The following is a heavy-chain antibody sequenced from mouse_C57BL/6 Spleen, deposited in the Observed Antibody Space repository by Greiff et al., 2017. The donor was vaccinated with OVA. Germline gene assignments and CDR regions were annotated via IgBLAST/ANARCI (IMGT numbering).Heavy chain of an antibody. CDR3: AREITGTPYWYFDV. D-gene: IGHD4-1*01. CDR1: GYAFSSSW. Sequence: VQLQQSGPELVKPGASVKISCKASGYAFSSSWMNWVKQRPGKGLEWIGRIYPGDGDTNYNGKFKGKATLTADKSSSTAYMQLSSLTSEDSAVYFCAREITGTPYWYFDVWGTGTTVTVSS. J-gene: IGHJ1*03. V-gene: IGHV1-82*01. CDR2: IYPGDGDT.